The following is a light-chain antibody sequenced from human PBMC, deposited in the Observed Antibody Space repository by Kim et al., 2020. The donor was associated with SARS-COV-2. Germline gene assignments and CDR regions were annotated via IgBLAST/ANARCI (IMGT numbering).Light chain of an antibody. Sequence: AKLACTMSSGYRNYAIAWHQQQPEKGPRYLMKVNSDGSPSKGDGIPDRFSGASSGAERHLTISSLQSEDEADYYCQTWGAAIQGVFGGGTQLTVL. CDR2: VNSDGSP. CDR1: SGYRNYA. CDR3: QTWGAAIQGV. V-gene: IGLV4-69*01. J-gene: IGLJ3*02.